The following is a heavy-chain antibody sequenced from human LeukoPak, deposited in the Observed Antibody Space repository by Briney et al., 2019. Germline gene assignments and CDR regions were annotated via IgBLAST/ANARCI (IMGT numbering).Heavy chain of an antibody. J-gene: IGHJ4*02. CDR1: GFTLTEYA. Sequence: GGSLRLSCTSSGFTLTEYAMSWFRQAPGKGLEWIGFIRGKFCGATTQYAASVEGRFSISRDDSTSIGYLQMNSLKTEDTGVYYCTRDTRGGGSPAAPVWGQGTLVTVSS. D-gene: IGHD2-2*01. CDR2: IRGKFCGATT. CDR3: TRDTRGGGSPAAPV. V-gene: IGHV3-49*03.